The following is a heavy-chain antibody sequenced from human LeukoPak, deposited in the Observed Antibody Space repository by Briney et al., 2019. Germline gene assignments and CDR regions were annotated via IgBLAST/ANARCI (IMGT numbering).Heavy chain of an antibody. CDR2: IKQDGSEK. CDR3: ARGDDYNGAGNYHYYYGMDV. Sequence: PGGSLRLSCAASGSTFSSYWMSWVRQAPGKGLEWVANIKQDGSEKYYVDSVKGRFTISRDNAKNSLYLQMNSLRAEDTAVYYCARGDDYNGAGNYHYYYGMDVWGQGTTVTVSS. CDR1: GSTFSSYW. D-gene: IGHD3-10*01. J-gene: IGHJ6*02. V-gene: IGHV3-7*01.